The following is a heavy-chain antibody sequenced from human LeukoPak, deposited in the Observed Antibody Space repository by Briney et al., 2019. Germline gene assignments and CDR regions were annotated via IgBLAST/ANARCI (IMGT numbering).Heavy chain of an antibody. CDR1: GFIFSSYS. V-gene: IGHV3-30*03. D-gene: IGHD3-3*01. J-gene: IGHJ4*02. CDR3: ARDGGYDFWSGYYQDY. Sequence: GGSLRLSCAASGFIFSSYSVHWVRQAPGKGLEWVALISYDANIGSNKYYADSVKGRFTISRDNSKNTLYLQMNSLRAEDTAVYYCARDGGYDFWSGYYQDYWGQGTLVTVSS. CDR2: ISYDANIGSNK.